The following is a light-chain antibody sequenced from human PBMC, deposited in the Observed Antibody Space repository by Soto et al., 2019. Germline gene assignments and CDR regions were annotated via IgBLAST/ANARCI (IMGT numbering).Light chain of an antibody. Sequence: DIHMPQSPSSVLASLGDRLTFSXRASLDISPSLAWYQQTPGXPPKXXXRGXSSLHRGVPSRFSGGGAGTEFTLTISILQPEYVATYYCQQTSSFTRTFGQGTKVEIK. CDR1: LDISPS. CDR3: QQTSSFTRT. CDR2: GXS. J-gene: IGKJ1*01. V-gene: IGKV1-12*01.